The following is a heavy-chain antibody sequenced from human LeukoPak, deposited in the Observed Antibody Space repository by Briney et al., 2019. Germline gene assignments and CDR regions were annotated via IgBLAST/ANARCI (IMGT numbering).Heavy chain of an antibody. CDR1: GFTFSSYA. CDR2: ISYDGSNK. CDR3: AKGAVAVPLSY. V-gene: IGHV3-30-3*01. D-gene: IGHD6-19*01. Sequence: PGGSLRLSCAASGFTFSSYAMHWVRQAPGKGLEWVAVISYDGSNKYYADSVKGRFTISRDNSKNTLYLQMNSLRAEDTAVYYCAKGAVAVPLSYWGQGTLVTVSS. J-gene: IGHJ4*02.